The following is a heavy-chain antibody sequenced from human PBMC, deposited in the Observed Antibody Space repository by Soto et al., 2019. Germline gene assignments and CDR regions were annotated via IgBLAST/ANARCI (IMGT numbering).Heavy chain of an antibody. J-gene: IGHJ6*02. V-gene: IGHV4-4*07. CDR2: IYTSGST. D-gene: IGHD3-16*02. CDR3: ARDQSYYDYVWGSYRSLMDV. CDR1: GGSISSYY. Sequence: PSETLSLTCTVSGGSISSYYWSWIRQPAGKGLEWIGRIYTSGSTNYNPSLKSRVTMSVDTSKNQFSPKLSSVTAADTAVYYCARDQSYYDYVWGSYRSLMDVWGQGTTVTVSS.